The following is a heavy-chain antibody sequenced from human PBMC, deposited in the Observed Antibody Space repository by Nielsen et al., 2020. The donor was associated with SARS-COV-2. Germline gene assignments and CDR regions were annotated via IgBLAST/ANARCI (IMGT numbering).Heavy chain of an antibody. J-gene: IGHJ4*02. Sequence: RQAPGKGLEWIGSIYYSGSTYYNPSLKSRVTISVDKSKNQFSLKLSSVTAADTAVYYCARRYCSSTSCYAWFDYWGQGTLVTVSS. V-gene: IGHV4-39*07. D-gene: IGHD2-2*01. CDR2: IYYSGST. CDR3: ARRYCSSTSCYAWFDY.